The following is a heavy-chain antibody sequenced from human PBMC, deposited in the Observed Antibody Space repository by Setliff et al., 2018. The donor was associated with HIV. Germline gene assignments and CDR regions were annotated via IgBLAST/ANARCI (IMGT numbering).Heavy chain of an antibody. Sequence: SETLSLTCSVSGGSISSRSYYWSWIRQPAGKGLEWIGHIHTSGDTDYSPSLKSRVTISIDTSKKQFSLKLSSVTAADTAMYYCARRESYYDILTGPAFDAFDIWGQGTMVTVSS. D-gene: IGHD3-9*01. CDR1: GGSISSRSYY. V-gene: IGHV4-61*09. J-gene: IGHJ3*02. CDR2: IHTSGDT. CDR3: ARRESYYDILTGPAFDAFDI.